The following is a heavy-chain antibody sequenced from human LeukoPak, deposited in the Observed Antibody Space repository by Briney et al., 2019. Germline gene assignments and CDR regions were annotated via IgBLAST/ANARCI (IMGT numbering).Heavy chain of an antibody. J-gene: IGHJ3*02. Sequence: SETLSLTCTVSGGSISSYYWSWIRQPAGKGLEWIGRIYTSGSTNYNPSLKSRVTMSVDTSKNQFSLKLSSVTAADTAVYYCARKSYYYDSSGYYQNDAFDIWGQGTMVTVSS. CDR1: GGSISSYY. V-gene: IGHV4-4*07. CDR2: IYTSGST. D-gene: IGHD3-22*01. CDR3: ARKSYYYDSSGYYQNDAFDI.